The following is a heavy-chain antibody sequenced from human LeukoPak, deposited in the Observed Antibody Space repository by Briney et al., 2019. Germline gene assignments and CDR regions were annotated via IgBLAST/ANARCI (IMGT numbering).Heavy chain of an antibody. D-gene: IGHD1/OR15-1a*01. CDR3: ARANNRASPFDY. Sequence: SETLSLTCTVSGGSVSSYYWSWIRQPPGKGLEWIGYIYYSGSTNYNPSLKSRVTISVDTSKNQFSLKLSSVTAADTAVYYCARANNRASPFDYWGQGTLVTVSS. CDR2: IYYSGST. V-gene: IGHV4-59*02. CDR1: GGSVSSYY. J-gene: IGHJ4*02.